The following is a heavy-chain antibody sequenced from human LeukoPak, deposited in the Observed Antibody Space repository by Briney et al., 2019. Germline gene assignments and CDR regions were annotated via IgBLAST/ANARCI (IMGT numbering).Heavy chain of an antibody. CDR2: ISYSGSA. CDR1: GGSISSSSYY. J-gene: IGHJ4*02. V-gene: IGHV4-39*01. D-gene: IGHD6-13*01. CDR3: ATSTGSSNLGY. Sequence: SETLSLTCTVSGGSISSSSYYWGWTRQPPGKGLEWIGSISYSGSASYNPSLNSRVTISVDTSKNQFSLKVRFVIAADPAVYYCATSTGSSNLGYWGQGTLVTVSS.